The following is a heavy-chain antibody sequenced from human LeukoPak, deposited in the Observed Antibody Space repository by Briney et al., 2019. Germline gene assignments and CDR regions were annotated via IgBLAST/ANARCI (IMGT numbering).Heavy chain of an antibody. CDR2: IKQDGSEK. V-gene: IGHV3-7*01. J-gene: IGHJ3*02. D-gene: IGHD1-26*01. CDR1: GFTFSSYW. CDR3: AREGMWELLAFDI. Sequence: GGSLRLSCAASGFTFSSYWMSWVRRAPGKGLEWVANIKQDGSEKYHVDSVEGRFTISRDNAKNSLYLQMNSLRAEDTAVYYCAREGMWELLAFDIWGQGTMVTVSS.